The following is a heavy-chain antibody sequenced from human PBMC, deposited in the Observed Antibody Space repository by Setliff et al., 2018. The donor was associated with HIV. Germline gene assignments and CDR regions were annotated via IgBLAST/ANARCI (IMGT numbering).Heavy chain of an antibody. CDR2: FHPGDSDT. CDR3: ATPISITSGSAFDY. V-gene: IGHV5-51*01. D-gene: IGHD2-2*01. J-gene: IGHJ4*02. CDR1: GYRFTNYW. Sequence: PGESLKISCKGSGYRFTNYWIGWVRQMPGKGLEWMGIFHPGDSDTRYSPSFQGQVTISADKSISTAYLQWSSLKASDTAMYYCATPISITSGSAFDYWGQGTLVTVSS.